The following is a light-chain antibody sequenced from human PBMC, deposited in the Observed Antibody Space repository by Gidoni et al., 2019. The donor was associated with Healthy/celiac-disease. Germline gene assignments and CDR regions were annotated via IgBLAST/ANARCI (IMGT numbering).Light chain of an antibody. CDR1: SGSIASNY. Sequence: NFMLTQPHSVSESPGQTVTISCTRSSGSIASNYVQWYQQRPGSSPTTVIYEDNPRPSGVPDRCSGSIDSSSNAASLTISGLKTEDEADYYCQSYDSSNRVFGGGAKLTVL. CDR3: QSYDSSNRV. CDR2: EDN. J-gene: IGLJ3*02. V-gene: IGLV6-57*01.